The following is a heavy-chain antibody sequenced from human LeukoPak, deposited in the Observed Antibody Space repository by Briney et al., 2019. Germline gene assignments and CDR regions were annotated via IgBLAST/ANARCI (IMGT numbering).Heavy chain of an antibody. CDR1: GGSISSYY. CDR3: ARHQLRGIAVAGTALDY. J-gene: IGHJ4*02. CDR2: IYYSGST. V-gene: IGHV4-59*08. Sequence: SETLSLTCTVSGGSISSYYWSWIRQPPGKGLEWIGYIYYSGSTNYNPSLKSRVTISVDTSKNQFSLKLSSVTAADTAVYYCARHQLRGIAVAGTALDYWGQGTLVTVSS. D-gene: IGHD6-19*01.